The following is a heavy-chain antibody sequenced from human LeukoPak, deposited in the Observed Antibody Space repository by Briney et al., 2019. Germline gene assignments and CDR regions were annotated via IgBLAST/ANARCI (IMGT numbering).Heavy chain of an antibody. D-gene: IGHD1/OR15-1a*01. CDR1: GFGVSSNF. J-gene: IGHJ6*04. V-gene: IGHV3-53*01. CDR3: ARDGYGNNYMDV. Sequence: GGSLRLSCAASGFGVSSNFMSWVRQAPGKGLEWVSVIYSGGTTYYADSVKGRFTISRDNSKNTLSLQMNNLRAEDTAVYYCARDGYGNNYMDVWGKGTTVTVSS. CDR2: IYSGGTT.